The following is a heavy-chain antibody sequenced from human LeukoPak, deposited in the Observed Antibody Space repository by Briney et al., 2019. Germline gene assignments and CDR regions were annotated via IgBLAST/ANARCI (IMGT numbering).Heavy chain of an antibody. D-gene: IGHD6-6*01. CDR2: INPNSGGT. J-gene: IGHJ4*02. V-gene: IGHV1-2*02. CDR3: ARVPSVHSRSGSVGY. Sequence: ASVTVSCKASGYTFTGYYMHWVRQAPGQGLEWMGWINPNSGGTNYAQKFQGRVTMTRDTSISTAYMELSRLRSDDTAVYYCARVPSVHSRSGSVGYWGQGTLVTVSS. CDR1: GYTFTGYY.